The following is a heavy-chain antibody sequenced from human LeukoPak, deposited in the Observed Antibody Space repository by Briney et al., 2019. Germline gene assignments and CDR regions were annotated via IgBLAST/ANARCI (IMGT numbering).Heavy chain of an antibody. D-gene: IGHD2-21*01. CDR1: GFTFHNYW. V-gene: IGHV3-7*01. CDR3: ARGNSGTFDF. Sequence: PGGSLRLSCAVSGFTFHNYWMNWVRRTPGKGLEWVANIKPDGSEQFYVDSVKGRFTISRDNAKRSLYLQMGSLRADDTAEYFCARGNSGTFDFWGQGKMVIVSS. J-gene: IGHJ3*01. CDR2: IKPDGSEQ.